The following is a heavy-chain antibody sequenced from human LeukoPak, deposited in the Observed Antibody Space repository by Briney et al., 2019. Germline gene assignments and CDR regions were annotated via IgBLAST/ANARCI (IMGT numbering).Heavy chain of an antibody. CDR1: GGSISGYY. V-gene: IGHV4-59*01. Sequence: SETLSLTCTVSGGSISGYYWSWIRQPPGKGLEWIGYIYYSGSTKYNPSPKSRVTMSVDTSRNQFSLKLSSVTAADTAVYYCARGGLENGYHSNDGFDTWGQGTMVTVSS. D-gene: IGHD3-22*01. CDR3: ARGGLENGYHSNDGFDT. CDR2: IYYSGST. J-gene: IGHJ3*02.